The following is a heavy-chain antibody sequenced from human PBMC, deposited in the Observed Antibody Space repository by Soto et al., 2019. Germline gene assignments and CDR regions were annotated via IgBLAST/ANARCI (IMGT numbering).Heavy chain of an antibody. CDR1: GFTFSSYA. CDR2: ISYDGSNK. D-gene: IGHD3-22*01. V-gene: IGHV3-30-3*01. J-gene: IGHJ3*02. CDR3: ARPKGGYYLMDAFDI. Sequence: QVQLVESGGGVVQPGRSLRLSCAASGFTFSSYAMHWVRQAPGKGLEWVAVISYDGSNKYYADSVKGRFTISRDNSKNTLYLQMNSLRAEDTAVYYCARPKGGYYLMDAFDIWGQGTMVTVSS.